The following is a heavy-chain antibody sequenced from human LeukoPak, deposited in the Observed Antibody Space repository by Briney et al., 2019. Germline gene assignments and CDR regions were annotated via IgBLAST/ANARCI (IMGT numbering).Heavy chain of an antibody. CDR2: INAGTGNT. CDR3: ARRDSSGWYVFDY. D-gene: IGHD6-19*01. CDR1: GYPFTSYA. V-gene: IGHV1-3*01. J-gene: IGHJ4*02. Sequence: ASVKVSCKASGYPFTSYAMHWVRQAPGHRLEWIAWINAGTGNTKYSQKFPSIVTITRDTSASTAYMELSSLRSEETAVYYCARRDSSGWYVFDYWGRGTLVTVSS.